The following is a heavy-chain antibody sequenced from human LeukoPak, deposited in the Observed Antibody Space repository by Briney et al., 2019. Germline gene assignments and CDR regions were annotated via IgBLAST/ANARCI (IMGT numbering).Heavy chain of an antibody. Sequence: GGSLRLSCAASGFTFSSYSMKWVRQAPGKGLEWVSFISSSSSYIYYRDSVKGRFTISRDNARNSLYLQMNSLRAEDTAVYYCAELGITMIGGVWGKGTTVTISS. CDR1: GFTFSSYS. J-gene: IGHJ6*03. CDR3: AELGITMIGGV. D-gene: IGHD3-10*02. V-gene: IGHV3-21*01. CDR2: ISSSSSYI.